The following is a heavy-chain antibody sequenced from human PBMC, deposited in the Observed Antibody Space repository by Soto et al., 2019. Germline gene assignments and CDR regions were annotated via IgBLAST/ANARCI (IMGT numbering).Heavy chain of an antibody. CDR2: ISGSGGST. CDR3: AKDLMDIVLMVYAFH. CDR1: GFTFSSYA. J-gene: IGHJ4*01. V-gene: IGHV3-23*01. Sequence: PGGSLRLSCAASGFTFSSYAMSWGRQAPGKGLEWVSAISGSGGSTYYADSVKGRFTISRDNSKNTLYLQMNSLRAEDTAVYYCAKDLMDIVLMVYAFHWGQGTLVTVSS. D-gene: IGHD2-8*01.